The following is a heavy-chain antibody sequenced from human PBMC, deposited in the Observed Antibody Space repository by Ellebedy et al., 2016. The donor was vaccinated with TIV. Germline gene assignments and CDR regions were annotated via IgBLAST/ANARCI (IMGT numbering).Heavy chain of an antibody. CDR2: IKSKTDGGTT. CDR1: GFTFSNAW. J-gene: IGHJ6*02. CDR3: ARTHYYGSGSYDYYYYGMDV. Sequence: GGSLRLXCAASGFTFSNAWMSWVRQAPGKGLEWVGRIKSKTDGGTTDYAAPVKGRFTISRDDSKNTLYLQMNSLRAEDTAVYYCARTHYYGSGSYDYYYYGMDVWGQGTTVTVSS. D-gene: IGHD3-10*01. V-gene: IGHV3-15*01.